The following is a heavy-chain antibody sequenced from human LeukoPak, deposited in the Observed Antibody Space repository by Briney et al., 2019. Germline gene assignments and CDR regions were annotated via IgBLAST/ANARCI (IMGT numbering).Heavy chain of an antibody. D-gene: IGHD5-12*01. CDR1: GYTFTSYD. Sequence: SVKVSCKASGYTFTSYDINWVRQATGQGLEWMGGIIPIFGTTNYAQKFQGRVTITTDEYTSTAYMELSSLRSEDTAVYYCARDRLPGYYHYYMDVWGKGNTVTVSS. CDR3: ARDRLPGYYHYYMDV. CDR2: IIPIFGTT. J-gene: IGHJ6*03. V-gene: IGHV1-69*05.